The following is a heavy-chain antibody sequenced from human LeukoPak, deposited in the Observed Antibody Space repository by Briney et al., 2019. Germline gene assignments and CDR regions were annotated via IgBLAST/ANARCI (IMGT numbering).Heavy chain of an antibody. D-gene: IGHD1-26*01. CDR1: GGTFSSYA. CDR3: ARSELQPNWFDP. Sequence: SVKVSCKASGGTFSSYAISWVRQAPGQGLEWMGGIIPIFGTANYAQKFQGRVTITADESTSAAYMELSSLRSEDTAVYYCARSELQPNWFDPWGQGTLVTVSS. CDR2: IIPIFGTA. V-gene: IGHV1-69*13. J-gene: IGHJ5*02.